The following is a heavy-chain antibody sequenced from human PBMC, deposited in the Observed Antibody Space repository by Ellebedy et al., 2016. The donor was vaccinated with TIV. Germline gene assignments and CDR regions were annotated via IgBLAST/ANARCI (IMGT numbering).Heavy chain of an antibody. D-gene: IGHD3-10*01. V-gene: IGHV4-39*01. CDR2: ISHRGST. Sequence: MPSETLSLTCNVSGDSINGDSYFWGWIRQPPGKGLEWLGSISHRGSTYYNPSLKTRVTISVDTSKNQFHLKMKSVTAADTAVYYCPRLARPRGAFDLWGHGTMVTVSS. CDR1: GDSINGDSYF. J-gene: IGHJ3*01. CDR3: PRLARPRGAFDL.